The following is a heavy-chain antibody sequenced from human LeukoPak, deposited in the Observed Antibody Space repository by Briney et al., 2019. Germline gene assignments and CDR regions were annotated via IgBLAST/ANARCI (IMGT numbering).Heavy chain of an antibody. Sequence: GGSLRLSCVASGFTFTNYALSWVRQSPGKGLEWVAGFSGYGGDAHYGDSVKGRFTISRDNSKNTLYLQMNSLRAEDTALYYCAKDATKPNSWYFDLWGRGTLVTVSS. CDR1: GFTFTNYA. CDR2: FSGYGGDA. V-gene: IGHV3-23*01. CDR3: AKDATKPNSWYFDL. D-gene: IGHD4/OR15-4a*01. J-gene: IGHJ2*01.